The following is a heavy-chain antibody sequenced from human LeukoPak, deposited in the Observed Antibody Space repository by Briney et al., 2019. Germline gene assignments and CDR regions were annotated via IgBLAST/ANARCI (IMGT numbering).Heavy chain of an antibody. CDR1: GFTFDDYA. CDR3: AKRTRRGDSYGYVDY. V-gene: IGHV3-9*01. Sequence: SLRLSCAASGFTFDDYAMHWVRHAPGKGLEWVSGISWNSGSIGYADSVKDGFTIPRDNAKNSLYLQMNSLRAEDTALYYCAKRTRRGDSYGYVDYWGQGTLVTVSS. J-gene: IGHJ4*02. D-gene: IGHD5-18*01. CDR2: ISWNSGSI.